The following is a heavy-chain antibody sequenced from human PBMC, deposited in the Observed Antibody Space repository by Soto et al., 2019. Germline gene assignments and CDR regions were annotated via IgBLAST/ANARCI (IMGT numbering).Heavy chain of an antibody. V-gene: IGHV4-30-4*01. Sequence: SETLSLTCTVSGGSISSGDYYWSWIRQPPGKGLEWIGYIYYSGSTYYNPSLKSRVTISVDTSKNQLSLKLSSVTAADTAVYYCARVYYDSSGYYSSGFAFDIWGQGTMVTVSS. CDR1: GGSISSGDYY. CDR2: IYYSGST. J-gene: IGHJ3*02. D-gene: IGHD3-22*01. CDR3: ARVYYDSSGYYSSGFAFDI.